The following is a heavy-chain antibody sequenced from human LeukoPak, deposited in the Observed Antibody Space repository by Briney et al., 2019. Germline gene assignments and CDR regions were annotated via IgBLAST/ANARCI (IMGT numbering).Heavy chain of an antibody. J-gene: IGHJ4*02. D-gene: IGHD6-19*01. CDR3: TTLPSGIAVAGTTDY. CDR1: GYTFTSYY. Sequence: EASVKVSCKASGYTFTSYYMHWVRQAPGQGLEWMGIINPSGGSTSYAQKFQGRVTMTEDTSTDTAYMELSSLRYEDTAVYYCTTLPSGIAVAGTTDYWGQGTLVTVSS. CDR2: INPSGGST. V-gene: IGHV1-46*01.